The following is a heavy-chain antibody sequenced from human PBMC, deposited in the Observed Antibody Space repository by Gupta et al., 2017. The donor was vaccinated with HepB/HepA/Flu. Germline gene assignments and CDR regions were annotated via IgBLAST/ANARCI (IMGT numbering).Heavy chain of an antibody. CDR2: ITGSSSYI. D-gene: IGHD3-22*01. Sequence: EVQLVESGGGLVKPGGSLRLSCAASGFTFSHYNMNWVRQAPGKGLEWVSAITGSSSYIHYADSVKGRFTISRDNAKNSGYLQMNSLREEDTAVYYCVRGTRHSRDYYYYGMDVWGQGTTVTVSS. V-gene: IGHV3-21*01. CDR1: GFTFSHYN. J-gene: IGHJ6*02. CDR3: VRGTRHSRDYYYYGMDV.